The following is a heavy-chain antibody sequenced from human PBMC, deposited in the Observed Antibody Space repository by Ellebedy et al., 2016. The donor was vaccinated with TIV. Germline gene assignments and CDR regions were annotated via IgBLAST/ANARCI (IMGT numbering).Heavy chain of an antibody. V-gene: IGHV4-59*08. D-gene: IGHD6-19*01. J-gene: IGHJ6*02. CDR2: IYYSGST. Sequence: SETLSLTCTVSGGSISSYYWSWIRQPPGKGLEWIGYIYYSGSTNYNPSLKSRVTISVDTSKNQFSLKLSSVTAADTAVYYCASRYSSGWFDYYGMDVWGQGTTVTVSS. CDR3: ASRYSSGWFDYYGMDV. CDR1: GGSISSYY.